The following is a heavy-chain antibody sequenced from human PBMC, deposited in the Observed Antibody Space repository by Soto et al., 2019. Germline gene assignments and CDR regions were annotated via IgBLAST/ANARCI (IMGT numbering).Heavy chain of an antibody. CDR2: IYYSGST. D-gene: IGHD5-18*01. V-gene: IGHV4-39*01. CDR3: ARRGYTYGEFDY. CDR1: GGSISSSSYY. J-gene: IGHJ4*02. Sequence: SETLSLTCTVSGGSISSSSYYWGWIRQPPGKGLEWIGSIYYSGSTNYNPSLKSRVTISVDTSKNQFSLKLSSVTAADTAVYYCARRGYTYGEFDYWGQGTLVTVSS.